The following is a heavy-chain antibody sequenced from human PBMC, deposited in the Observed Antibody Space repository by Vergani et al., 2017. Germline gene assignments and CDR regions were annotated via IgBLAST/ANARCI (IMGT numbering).Heavy chain of an antibody. CDR1: GFTFDDYA. CDR2: ISWNSGSI. V-gene: IGHV3-9*01. Sequence: EVQLVESGGGLVQPGRSLRLSCAASGFTFDDYAMHWVRQAPGKGLEWVSGISWNSGSIGYADSVKGRFTISRDNAKNSLYLQMNSLRAEDTAVYYCATIAVAGTEEDWFDPWGQGTLVTVSS. CDR3: ATIAVAGTEEDWFDP. D-gene: IGHD6-19*01. J-gene: IGHJ5*02.